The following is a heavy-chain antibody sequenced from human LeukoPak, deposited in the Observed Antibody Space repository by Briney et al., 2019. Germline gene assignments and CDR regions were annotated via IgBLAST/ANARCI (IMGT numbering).Heavy chain of an antibody. D-gene: IGHD3-3*01. CDR3: ARDKGIYDFWSGYYWY. Sequence: GGSLRLSCAASGFTFSSYSMNWVRQAPGKGLEWVSSISSSSSYIYYADSVKGRSTISRDNAKNSLYLQMNSLRAEDTAVYYCARDKGIYDFWSGYYWYWGQGTLVTVSS. CDR1: GFTFSSYS. V-gene: IGHV3-21*01. CDR2: ISSSSSYI. J-gene: IGHJ4*02.